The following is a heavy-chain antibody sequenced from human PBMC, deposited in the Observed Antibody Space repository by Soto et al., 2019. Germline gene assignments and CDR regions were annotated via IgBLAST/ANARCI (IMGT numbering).Heavy chain of an antibody. CDR3: ARWSGVGVAGMDV. D-gene: IGHD3-10*01. CDR2: SFYSGIT. J-gene: IGHJ6*02. Sequence: QVQLQESGPRLVKPLQTLSLTCTVSGDSINSGDYYWSWIRQPPGRGLEWVGYSFYSGITDYNPALKSRMTKSMDTSKNQFSLRLNSVTAAETAVYFCARWSGVGVAGMDVWGQGTTVSVSS. V-gene: IGHV4-30-4*01. CDR1: GDSINSGDYY.